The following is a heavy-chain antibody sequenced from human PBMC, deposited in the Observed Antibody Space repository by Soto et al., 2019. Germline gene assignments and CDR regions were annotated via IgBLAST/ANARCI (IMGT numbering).Heavy chain of an antibody. V-gene: IGHV3-21*01. J-gene: IGHJ3*02. D-gene: IGHD2-15*01. CDR1: GFTFSSYS. Sequence: GGSLRLSCAASGFTFSSYSMNWVRQAPGKGLEWVSSISSSSSYIYYADSVKGRFTISRDNAKNSLYLQMNSLRAEDTAVYYCARGLYCSGGSCYLHSFDIWGQGTMVTVSS. CDR2: ISSSSSYI. CDR3: ARGLYCSGGSCYLHSFDI.